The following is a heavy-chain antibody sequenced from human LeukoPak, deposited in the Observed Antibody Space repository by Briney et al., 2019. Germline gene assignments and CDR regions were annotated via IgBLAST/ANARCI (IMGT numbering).Heavy chain of an antibody. J-gene: IGHJ4*02. Sequence: GGSLRLSCTTSGFTFSSYGMHWVRQAPGRGLEWVAVTLNDGRSKYYADSVKGRFTISRDNSKNTLYLQMNSLGVEDTAVYFCAKDLDSSGDSHWGQGTLVTVSS. V-gene: IGHV3-30*18. CDR1: GFTFSSYG. CDR2: TLNDGRSK. D-gene: IGHD3-22*01. CDR3: AKDLDSSGDSH.